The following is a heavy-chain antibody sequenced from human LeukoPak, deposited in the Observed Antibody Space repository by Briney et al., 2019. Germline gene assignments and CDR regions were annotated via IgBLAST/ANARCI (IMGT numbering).Heavy chain of an antibody. V-gene: IGHV3-30*02. J-gene: IGHJ4*02. CDR1: GFTFSSYG. CDR3: AREMGTYFDY. CDR2: IWYDGVKK. Sequence: GGSLRLSCAASGFTFSSYGMHWVRQAPGKGLEWVALIWYDGVKKHYADSVKGRFTISRDNSKNTLYLQMNSLRSEDTAVFYCAREMGTYFDYWGQGSLVIVSS. D-gene: IGHD7-27*01.